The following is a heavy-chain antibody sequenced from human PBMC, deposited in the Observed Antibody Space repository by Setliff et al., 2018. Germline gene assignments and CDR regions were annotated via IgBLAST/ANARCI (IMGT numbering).Heavy chain of an antibody. CDR3: ARGPLDFVVVPAAAKFDY. CDR2: ISA. Sequence: ASVKVSCKASGYTFTTYGISWLRQAPGQGLEWMGWISAYAQKFQGRVTMTTDTSTSTAYMELRSLRSVDTAVYYCARGPLDFVVVPAAAKFDYWGQGTLVTVSS. CDR1: GYTFTTYG. D-gene: IGHD2-2*01. V-gene: IGHV1-18*01. J-gene: IGHJ4*02.